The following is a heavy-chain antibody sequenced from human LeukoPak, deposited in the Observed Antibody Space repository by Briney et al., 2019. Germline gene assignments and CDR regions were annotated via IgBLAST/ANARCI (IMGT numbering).Heavy chain of an antibody. CDR1: GLTFISYA. CDR3: AKGPYDFLSGYFN. J-gene: IGHJ4*02. D-gene: IGHD3-3*01. Sequence: GGSLRRSCAASGLTFISYAMSWARQAPGKGLEWLSAISGSGGSAYYADCVRARFTISRDSSKNTQYLQMNSLRAEDTAVYYCAKGPYDFLSGYFNWGEGTLVTVSS. V-gene: IGHV3-23*01. CDR2: ISGSGGSA.